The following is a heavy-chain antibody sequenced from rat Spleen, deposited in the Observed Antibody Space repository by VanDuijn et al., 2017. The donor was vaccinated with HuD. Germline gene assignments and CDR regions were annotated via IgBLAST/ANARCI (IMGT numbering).Heavy chain of an antibody. J-gene: IGHJ3*01. CDR1: GFTFSNYY. V-gene: IGHV5-25*01. CDR2: ISNDGVNT. Sequence: EVQLVESGGGLVQPGTSMKLSCAASGFTFSNYYMAWVRQAPTKGLEWVSSISNDGVNTYYPDSVKGRFTISRDNAESIVYLQMNSLKSEDTATYYCAVAGYGYWGQGTLVTVSS. CDR3: AVAGYGY.